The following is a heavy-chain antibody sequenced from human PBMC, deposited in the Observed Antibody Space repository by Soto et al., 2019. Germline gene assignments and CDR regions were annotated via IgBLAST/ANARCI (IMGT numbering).Heavy chain of an antibody. Sequence: QVQLVESGGGVVQPGKSLRLSCAGSGFTFSSYGMDWVRQAPGKGLEWVAVISYDGSNKYYADSVKGRFTISRDNSKNTLYLQMSSLRADDTAVYYCAKERRVAGVRGYFDYWGQGALVTVSS. V-gene: IGHV3-30*18. CDR1: GFTFSSYG. J-gene: IGHJ4*02. CDR3: AKERRVAGVRGYFDY. D-gene: IGHD3-10*01. CDR2: ISYDGSNK.